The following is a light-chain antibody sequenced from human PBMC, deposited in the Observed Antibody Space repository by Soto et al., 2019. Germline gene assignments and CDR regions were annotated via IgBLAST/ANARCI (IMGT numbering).Light chain of an antibody. J-gene: IGKJ4*01. CDR3: QQYSDFSALT. V-gene: IGKV1-5*03. CDR1: QSINSW. Sequence: DIQMTQSPSTLSASVGDRVTITCRASQSINSWLAWYQQKPGKAPKLLIYKASSLESGVPSTFSGSGSGTEVTLTISSLQPDDFATYYCQQYSDFSALTFGGGTKVEIK. CDR2: KAS.